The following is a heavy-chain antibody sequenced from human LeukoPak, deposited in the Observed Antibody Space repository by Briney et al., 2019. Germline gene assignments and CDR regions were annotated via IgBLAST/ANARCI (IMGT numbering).Heavy chain of an antibody. V-gene: IGHV4-30-2*01. CDR2: IYHSGST. D-gene: IGHD2-15*01. J-gene: IGHJ5*02. CDR3: ARGAPVVVVAAIPRWFDP. Sequence: SKTLSLTCAVSGGSISSGGYSWSWIRQPPGKGLEWIGYIYHSGSTYYNPSLKSRVTISVDRSKNQFSLKLSSVTAADTAVYYCARGAPVVVVAAIPRWFDPWGQGTLVTVSS. CDR1: GGSISSGGYS.